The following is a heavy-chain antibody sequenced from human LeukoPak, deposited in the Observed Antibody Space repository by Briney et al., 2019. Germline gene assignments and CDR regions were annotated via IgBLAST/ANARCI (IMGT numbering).Heavy chain of an antibody. CDR2: ISGSGGST. CDR3: AKVPCYDFWSGSNSNYYYGMDV. Sequence: PGGSLRLSCAASGFTFSSYAMSWVRQAPGKGLEWVSAISGSGGSTYYADSVKGRFTISRDNSKNTLYLQMNSLRAEDTAVYYCAKVPCYDFWSGSNSNYYYGMDVWGQGTTVTVSS. V-gene: IGHV3-23*01. CDR1: GFTFSSYA. J-gene: IGHJ6*02. D-gene: IGHD3-3*01.